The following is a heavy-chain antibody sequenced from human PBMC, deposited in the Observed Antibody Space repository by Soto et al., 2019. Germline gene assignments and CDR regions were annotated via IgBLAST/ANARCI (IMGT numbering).Heavy chain of an antibody. Sequence: GGSLRLSCAASGFTFGDYYMSWIRQAPGKGLEWVSYISSSGSSTYYVDSVRGRFTISRDNAKNSLYLQMDSLGAEDTAVYYCARDYSFDYWGQGTLVTVSS. V-gene: IGHV3-11*01. CDR3: ARDYSFDY. CDR2: ISSSGSST. D-gene: IGHD2-15*01. CDR1: GFTFGDYY. J-gene: IGHJ4*02.